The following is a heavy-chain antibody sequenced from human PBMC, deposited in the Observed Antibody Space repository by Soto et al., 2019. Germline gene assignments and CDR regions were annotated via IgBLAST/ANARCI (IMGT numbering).Heavy chain of an antibody. D-gene: IGHD1-7*01. CDR1: GFTFTISA. CDR3: AADSGTGTTERHY. V-gene: IGHV1-58*01. CDR2: IVVGSGNT. J-gene: IGHJ4*02. Sequence: SVKVSCKASGFTFTISAVQWVRQSRGQRLEWIGWIVVGSGNTNYAQKFQERVTITRDMSTSTAYMELSSLRSEDTAVYYCAADSGTGTTERHYWGQGTLVTVSS.